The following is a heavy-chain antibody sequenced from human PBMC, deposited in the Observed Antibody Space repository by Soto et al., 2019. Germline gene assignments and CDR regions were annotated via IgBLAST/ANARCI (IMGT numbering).Heavy chain of an antibody. Sequence: ASVKVSCKASGYTFTSYDINWVRQATGQGHEWMGRMNPNSGNTGYAQKFQGRVTMTRNNTKSTAYMELSSVGSEETAVDISARFPVKISEVSRLYYYYYMDVWGKVTKVTVSS. J-gene: IGHJ6*03. D-gene: IGHD3-16*02. CDR2: MNPNSGNT. CDR1: GYTFTSYD. CDR3: ARFPVKISEVSRLYYYYYMDV. V-gene: IGHV1-8*01.